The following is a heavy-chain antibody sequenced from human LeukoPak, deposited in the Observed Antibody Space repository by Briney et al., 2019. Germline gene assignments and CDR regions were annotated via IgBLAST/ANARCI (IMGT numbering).Heavy chain of an antibody. CDR1: GFTFSSYA. Sequence: GGSLRLSCAASGFTFSSYAMHWVRQAPGKGLEWVAVISYDGSNKYYADSVKGRFTISRDNSKNTLYLQMNSLRAEDTAVYYCARGSGSVLRLGKLFREPWGQGTLVTVSS. CDR2: ISYDGSNK. CDR3: ARGSGSVLRLGKLFREP. D-gene: IGHD3-10*01. J-gene: IGHJ5*02. V-gene: IGHV3-30*04.